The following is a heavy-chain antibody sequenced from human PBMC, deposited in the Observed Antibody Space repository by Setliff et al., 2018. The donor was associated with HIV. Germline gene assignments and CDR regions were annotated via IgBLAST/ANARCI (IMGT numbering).Heavy chain of an antibody. D-gene: IGHD3-10*01. CDR1: GGTSISYA. CDR3: ARGRYGSGTYWGLYYYYYMDV. CDR2: IIPIFGTT. J-gene: IGHJ6*03. V-gene: IGHV1-69*06. Sequence: GASVKVSCKASGGTSISYAINWVRQAPGQGLEWMGGIIPIFGTTNYAQEFQGRVRFTADKSTSTAYMELNSLRSDDTAVYYCARGRYGSGTYWGLYYYYYMDVWGKGTTVTVSS.